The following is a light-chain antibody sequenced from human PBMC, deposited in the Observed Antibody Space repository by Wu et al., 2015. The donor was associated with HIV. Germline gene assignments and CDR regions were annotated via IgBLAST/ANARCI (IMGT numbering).Light chain of an antibody. J-gene: IGKJ1*01. Sequence: DIQMTQSPSSLSASIGDRVTITCRTSQGISNYLAWYQQKPGKVPRVLIYSASTLQSGVPSRFSGSGYGTDFTLTISSLQPEDVATYYCQKYNVAPWTFGQGTKVGXQT. CDR2: SAS. CDR3: QKYNVAPWT. V-gene: IGKV1-27*01. CDR1: QGISNY.